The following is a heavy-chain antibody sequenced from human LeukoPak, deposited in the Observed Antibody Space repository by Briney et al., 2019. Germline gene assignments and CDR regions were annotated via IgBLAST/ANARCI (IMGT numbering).Heavy chain of an antibody. CDR2: TYYRSKWYN. Sequence: SQTLSLTCGISGDSVSSNSAAWNWIRQSRSRGLEWLGRTYYRSKWYNNYAVSVKSRITINPDSSKNQVSLQLNSVTPEDTAMYYCARENSCGRFYYWGQGTLVTVSS. CDR1: GDSVSSNSAA. CDR3: ARENSCGRFYY. J-gene: IGHJ4*02. V-gene: IGHV6-1*01. D-gene: IGHD5-18*01.